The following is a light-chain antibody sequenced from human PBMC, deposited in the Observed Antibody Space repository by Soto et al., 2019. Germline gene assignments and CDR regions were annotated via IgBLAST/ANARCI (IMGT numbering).Light chain of an antibody. Sequence: EIVLTQSPATLSLSPGERATLSCRASQSVSSYLAWYQQKPGQAPRLLIYDASNRATGIPARFSGSGSGTDLTLTISSLEPEDFAVYYCQQRSNWPPITFGQGTRLE. CDR1: QSVSSY. J-gene: IGKJ5*01. CDR2: DAS. V-gene: IGKV3-11*01. CDR3: QQRSNWPPIT.